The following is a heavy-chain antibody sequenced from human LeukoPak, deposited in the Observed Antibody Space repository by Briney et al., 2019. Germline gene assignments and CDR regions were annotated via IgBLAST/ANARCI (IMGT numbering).Heavy chain of an antibody. Sequence: GGSLRLSCAASGFTVSSNYMSWVRQVPGKGLEWVSIIYSGGSTYYADSVKDRFTISRDNSKNTLFLQMNSLRAEDTAVYYCASDYGGNSGWGQGTLVTVSS. D-gene: IGHD4-23*01. J-gene: IGHJ4*02. V-gene: IGHV3-66*01. CDR3: ASDYGGNSG. CDR2: IYSGGST. CDR1: GFTVSSNY.